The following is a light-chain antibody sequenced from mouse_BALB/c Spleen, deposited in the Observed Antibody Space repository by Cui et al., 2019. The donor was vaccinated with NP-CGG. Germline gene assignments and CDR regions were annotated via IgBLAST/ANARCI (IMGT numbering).Light chain of an antibody. Sequence: QAVVTQKSALTTSPGETVTLTCRSSTGAVTTSNYANWVQEKPDHLFTGLIGGTNNRAPGVPARFSGSLIGDKAAITITGAQTEDEAIYFCALWYSNHWVFGGGTKLTVL. CDR2: GTN. J-gene: IGLJ1*01. CDR3: ALWYSNHWV. V-gene: IGLV1*01. CDR1: TGAVTTSNY.